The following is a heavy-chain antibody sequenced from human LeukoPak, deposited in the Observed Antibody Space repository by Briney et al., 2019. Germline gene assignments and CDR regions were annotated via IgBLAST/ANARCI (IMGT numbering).Heavy chain of an antibody. D-gene: IGHD3-10*01. Sequence: SETLSLTRTVSGDSINNLYWSWIRQPPEGGLEYIGYIHYSGSTNYNPSLKSRLTISLDTSKRQFSMKLSSVTAADTAVYYCARLARLTLIRGVTGYHSLDVWGKGTKVTVSS. CDR2: IHYSGST. V-gene: IGHV4-59*11. CDR3: ARLARLTLIRGVTGYHSLDV. CDR1: GDSINNLY. J-gene: IGHJ6*04.